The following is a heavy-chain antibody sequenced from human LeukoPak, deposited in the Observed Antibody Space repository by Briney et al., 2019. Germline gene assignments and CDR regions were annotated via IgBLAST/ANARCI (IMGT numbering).Heavy chain of an antibody. CDR3: ARGPPSYDY. CDR1: GGSFSGYY. V-gene: IGHV4-34*01. Sequence: SETLSLTCAVYGGSFSGYYWSWIRQPPGKGLEWIGETNHSGSTNYNPSLKSRVTISVDTSKNQFSLKLSSVTAADTAVYYCARGPPSYDYWGQGTLVTVSS. J-gene: IGHJ4*02. CDR2: TNHSGST.